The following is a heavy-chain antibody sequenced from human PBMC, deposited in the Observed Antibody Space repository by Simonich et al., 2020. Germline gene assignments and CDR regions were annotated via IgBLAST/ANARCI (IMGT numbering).Heavy chain of an antibody. Sequence: QVQLVQSGAEVKKPGASVKVSCKASGYTFTSYGISWVRQAPGQGLERMGVISAYKSNTNYAQKLQGRGTMTQDTTTSTAYMELRSLRSDDTAVYYCARASRGTWWYYYFDYWGQGTLVTVSS. J-gene: IGHJ4*02. V-gene: IGHV1-18*01. CDR3: ARASRGTWWYYYFDY. CDR2: ISAYKSNT. D-gene: IGHD2-15*01. CDR1: GYTFTSYG.